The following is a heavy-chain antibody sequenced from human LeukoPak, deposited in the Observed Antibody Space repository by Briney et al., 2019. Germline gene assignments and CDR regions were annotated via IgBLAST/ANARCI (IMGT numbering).Heavy chain of an antibody. V-gene: IGHV3-23*01. CDR1: EFSVGSNY. CDR2: LSGGGGST. D-gene: IGHD3-9*01. Sequence: GSLRLSCAASEFSVGSNYMTWVHQAPGKGLEWVSALSGGGGSTYYADSVKGRFSIFRDNSKNTLYLQMNSLGAEDTAVYYCAKERVDWRYFDYWGQGTLVTVSS. CDR3: AKERVDWRYFDY. J-gene: IGHJ4*02.